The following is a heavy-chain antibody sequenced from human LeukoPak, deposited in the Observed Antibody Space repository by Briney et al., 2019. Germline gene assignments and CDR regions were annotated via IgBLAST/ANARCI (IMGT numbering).Heavy chain of an antibody. CDR3: ARHSGYYYASDAFDI. Sequence: SETLSLTCTVSGYSISSGYYWGWIRQPPGKGLEWIGSIYHSGSTYYNPSLKSRVTISVDTSTNQFSLKLSSVTAAATAVYYCARHSGYYYASDAFDIWGQGTLVTVSS. CDR1: GYSISSGYY. V-gene: IGHV4-38-2*02. J-gene: IGHJ3*02. D-gene: IGHD3-22*01. CDR2: IYHSGST.